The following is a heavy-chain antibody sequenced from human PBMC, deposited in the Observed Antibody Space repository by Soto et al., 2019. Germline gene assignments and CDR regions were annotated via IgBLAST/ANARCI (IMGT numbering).Heavy chain of an antibody. V-gene: IGHV4-34*01. Sequence: SETLSLTCAVYGGSFSGYYWSWIRQPPGKGLEWIGEINHSGSTNYNPSLKSRVTISVDTSKNQFSLKLSSVTAADTAVYYCARGGYGDGDYYYYYMDVWGKGTTVTVSS. CDR2: INHSGST. CDR3: ARGGYGDGDYYYYYMDV. D-gene: IGHD4-17*01. J-gene: IGHJ6*03. CDR1: GGSFSGYY.